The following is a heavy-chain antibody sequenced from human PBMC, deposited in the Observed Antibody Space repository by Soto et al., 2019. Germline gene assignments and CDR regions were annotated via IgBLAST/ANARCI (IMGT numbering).Heavy chain of an antibody. CDR3: ASHTGSSPEGRYYYGMDV. CDR2: IIPIFGTA. CDR1: GGTFSSYA. D-gene: IGHD1-26*01. Sequence: QVQLVQSGAEVKKPGSSVKVSCKASGGTFSSYAISWVRQAPGQGLEWMGGIIPIFGTADYAQTFQGRVTITADESTSTAYMELSSLRSEDTAVYYCASHTGSSPEGRYYYGMDVWGLGTTVTVSS. J-gene: IGHJ6*02. V-gene: IGHV1-69*12.